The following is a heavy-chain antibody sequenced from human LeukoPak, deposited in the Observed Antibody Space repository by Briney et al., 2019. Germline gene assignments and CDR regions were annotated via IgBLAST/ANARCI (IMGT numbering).Heavy chain of an antibody. CDR2: IKQDGSEK. Sequence: GGSLRLSCAASGFTFSSYWMSWVRQAPGKGLEWVANIKQDGSEKYYVDSVKGRFTISRDNAENSLYLQMNSLRAEDTAVYYCARNPPRGPYSSSWHIDYWGQGTLVTVSS. J-gene: IGHJ4*02. D-gene: IGHD6-13*01. V-gene: IGHV3-7*01. CDR3: ARNPPRGPYSSSWHIDY. CDR1: GFTFSSYW.